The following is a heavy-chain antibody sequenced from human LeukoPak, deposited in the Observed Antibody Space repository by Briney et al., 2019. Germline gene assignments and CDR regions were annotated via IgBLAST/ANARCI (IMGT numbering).Heavy chain of an antibody. Sequence: SETLSLTCTVSGGSISSGDYYWSWIRQPPGKGLEWIGYIYYSGSTYYNPSLKSRVTISVDTSKNQFSLKLSSVTAADTAVYYCAKTTVTTSWAVDYWGQGTLVTVSS. CDR1: GGSISSGDYY. CDR3: AKTTVTTSWAVDY. CDR2: IYYSGST. J-gene: IGHJ4*02. D-gene: IGHD4-17*01. V-gene: IGHV4-30-4*01.